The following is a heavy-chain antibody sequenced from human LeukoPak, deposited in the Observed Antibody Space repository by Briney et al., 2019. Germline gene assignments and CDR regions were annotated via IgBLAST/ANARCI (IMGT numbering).Heavy chain of an antibody. D-gene: IGHD2-21*01. CDR1: DYSISSNNW. Sequence: SDTLSLTCAVSDYSISSNNWWGWIRQPPGKGLEWIGYIYYSGNTKYNPSLKSRVTMSVDTSKNQFSLKLSSVTALDTAVYYCARKGGAVIAPFDYWGQGTLVTVSS. V-gene: IGHV4-28*06. J-gene: IGHJ4*02. CDR2: IYYSGNT. CDR3: ARKGGAVIAPFDY.